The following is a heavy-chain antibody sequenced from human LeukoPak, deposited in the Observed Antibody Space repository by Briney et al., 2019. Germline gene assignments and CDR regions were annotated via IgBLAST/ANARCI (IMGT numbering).Heavy chain of an antibody. J-gene: IGHJ4*02. CDR3: ARRLGYCSSTSCYVAPFDY. CDR1: GFTFDDYT. D-gene: IGHD2-2*01. V-gene: IGHV3-43*01. CDR2: ISWDGGST. Sequence: PGGSLRLSCAASGFTFDDYTMHWVRQAPGKGLEWVSLISWDGGSTYYADSVKGRFTISRDNSKNTLYLQMNSLRAEDTAVYYCARRLGYCSSTSCYVAPFDYWGQGTLVTVSS.